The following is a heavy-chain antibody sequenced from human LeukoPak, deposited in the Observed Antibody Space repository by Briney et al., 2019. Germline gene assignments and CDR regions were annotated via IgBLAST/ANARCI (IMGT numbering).Heavy chain of an antibody. CDR2: ISYDGSNK. D-gene: IGHD6-19*01. V-gene: IGHV3-30*04. CDR3: ARVKGEQWLEDFDY. J-gene: IGHJ4*02. CDR1: GFTFSSYA. Sequence: PGGSLRLSCAASGFTFSSYAMHWVRQAPGKGLEWVAVISYDGSNKYYADSVKGRFTISRDNSKNTLYLQMNSLRAEDTAVYYCARVKGEQWLEDFDYWGQGTLVTVSS.